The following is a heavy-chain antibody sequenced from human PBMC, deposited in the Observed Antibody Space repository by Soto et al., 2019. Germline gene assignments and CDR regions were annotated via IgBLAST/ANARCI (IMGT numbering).Heavy chain of an antibody. J-gene: IGHJ6*02. CDR2: ITPIFGTP. D-gene: IGHD3-22*01. Sequence: SVKVSCKASGGTFSRYTITWVRQAPGQGLEWMGGITPIFGTPNYAQKFQGRVTITADESTSTAYMELSSLRSEDTAMYYCARDGTLYDSSSYYYLYWGQGTTVTVSS. CDR1: GGTFSRYT. CDR3: ARDGTLYDSSSYYYLY. V-gene: IGHV1-69*13.